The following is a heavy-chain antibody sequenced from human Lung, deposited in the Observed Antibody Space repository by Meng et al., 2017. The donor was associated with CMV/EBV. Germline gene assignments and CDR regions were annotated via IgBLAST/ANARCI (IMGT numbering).Heavy chain of an antibody. V-gene: IGHV3-30-3*01. Sequence: GESXKIPCAASGFTFSSYAMHWVRQAPGKGLEWVAVISYDGSNKYYADSVKGRFTISRDNSKNTLYLQMNSLRAEDTAVYYCARGEHRIAVAGSAFDIWGQGTXVTVSS. CDR1: GFTFSSYA. CDR3: ARGEHRIAVAGSAFDI. J-gene: IGHJ3*02. CDR2: ISYDGSNK. D-gene: IGHD6-19*01.